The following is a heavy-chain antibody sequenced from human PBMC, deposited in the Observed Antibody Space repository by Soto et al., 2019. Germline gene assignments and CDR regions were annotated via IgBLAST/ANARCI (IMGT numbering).Heavy chain of an antibody. CDR3: AKASSGEVFDY. Sequence: PGGSLRLSCAASGFTFSSYGMHWVRQAPGKGLEWVAVISYDGSNKYYADSVKGRFTISRDNSKNTLYLQMNSLRAEDTAVYYCAKASSGEVFDYWGQGTLVTVSS. J-gene: IGHJ4*02. D-gene: IGHD3-22*01. V-gene: IGHV3-30*18. CDR1: GFTFSSYG. CDR2: ISYDGSNK.